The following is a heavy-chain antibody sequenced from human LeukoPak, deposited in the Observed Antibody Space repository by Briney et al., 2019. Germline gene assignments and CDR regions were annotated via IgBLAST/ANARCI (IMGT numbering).Heavy chain of an antibody. D-gene: IGHD3-3*01. CDR1: GFTLSSHG. CDR2: IWSDGSNK. J-gene: IGHJ3*02. V-gene: IGHV3-30*02. CDR3: AREFTIFGVVIQRYDAFDI. Sequence: GGSLRLPCVASGFTLSSHGMHWVRQAPGKGLEWVAFIWSDGSNKYYVDSVKGRFTISRDNSKNTVFLQMDSLRAEDTAVYYCAREFTIFGVVIQRYDAFDIWGQGTMVTVSS.